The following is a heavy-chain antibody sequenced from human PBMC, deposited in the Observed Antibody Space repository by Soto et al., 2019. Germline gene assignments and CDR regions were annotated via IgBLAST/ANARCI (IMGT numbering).Heavy chain of an antibody. J-gene: IGHJ6*02. CDR3: YMQDRYYYYGMDV. CDR2: ISWNSGRI. CDR1: GFPFDDYA. D-gene: IGHD2-2*01. Sequence: GGSLRLSCAASGFPFDDYAMYWVRQVPGKGLEWVSGISWNSGRIGYADSVKGRFTISRDNAKNSLYLQMNSLRPEDTALYYCYMQDRYYYYGMDVWGQGTTVTVSS. V-gene: IGHV3-9*01.